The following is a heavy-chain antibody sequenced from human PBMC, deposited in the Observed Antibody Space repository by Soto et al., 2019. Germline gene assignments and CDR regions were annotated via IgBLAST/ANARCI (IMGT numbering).Heavy chain of an antibody. CDR3: ARRSDTAPYYYYYYMDV. CDR1: GFSLSTSGVG. CDR2: IYYNDGN. V-gene: IGHV4-61*05. D-gene: IGHD5-18*01. Sequence: SGPTLVNPTQTLTLTCTFSGFSLSTSGVGVGWIRQPPGKGLEWIGLIYYNDGNSYSPSLTSRVTISVDTSKNQFSLKLSSVTAADTAVYYCARRSDTAPYYYYYYMDVWGKGTTVTVSS. J-gene: IGHJ6*03.